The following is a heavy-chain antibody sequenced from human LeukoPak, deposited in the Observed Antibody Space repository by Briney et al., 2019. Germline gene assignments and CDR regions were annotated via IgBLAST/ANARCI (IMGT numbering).Heavy chain of an antibody. CDR1: GGTFTSYG. V-gene: IGHV1-18*01. Sequence: GASVKVSCKASGGTFTSYGISWVRQAPGQGLEWMGWISAYNGNTNYAQKLQGRVTMTTDTSTSTAYMELRSLRSDDTAVYYCARAGLRVYEAHFDYWGQGTLVTVSS. CDR2: ISAYNGNT. CDR3: ARAGLRVYEAHFDY. J-gene: IGHJ4*02. D-gene: IGHD3-16*01.